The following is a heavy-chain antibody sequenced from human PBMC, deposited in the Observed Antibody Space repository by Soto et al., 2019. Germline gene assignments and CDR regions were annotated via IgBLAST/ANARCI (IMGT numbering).Heavy chain of an antibody. V-gene: IGHV3-30*18. CDR2: ISYDGSNK. CDR1: GFTFSSYG. Sequence: QVQLVESGGGVVQPGRSLRLSCAASGFTFSSYGMHWVRQAPGKGLEWVAVISYDGSNKYYADSVKGRFTISRDNSKNTLYLQMNSLRAEDTAVYYCAKPADILTYYYGMDVWGQGTTVTVSS. CDR3: AKPADILTYYYGMDV. D-gene: IGHD3-9*01. J-gene: IGHJ6*02.